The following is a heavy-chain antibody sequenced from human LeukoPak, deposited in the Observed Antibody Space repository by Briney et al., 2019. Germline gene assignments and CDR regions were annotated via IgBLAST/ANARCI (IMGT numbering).Heavy chain of an antibody. CDR2: INHSGST. CDR3: AREPYSGSYKGVDY. D-gene: IGHD1-26*01. J-gene: IGHJ4*02. V-gene: IGHV4-34*01. Sequence: PSETLSLTCAVYGGSFSGYYWSWIRQPPGKGLEWIGEINHSGSTNYNPSLKSRVTISVDTSKNQFSLKLSSVTAADTAVYYCAREPYSGSYKGVDYWGQGTLVTVSS. CDR1: GGSFSGYY.